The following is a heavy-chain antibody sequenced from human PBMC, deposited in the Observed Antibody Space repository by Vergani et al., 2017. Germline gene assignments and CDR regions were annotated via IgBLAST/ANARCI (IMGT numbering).Heavy chain of an antibody. CDR2: IYYSGST. CDR1: GGSVSSGSYY. D-gene: IGHD6-19*01. J-gene: IGHJ6*02. V-gene: IGHV4-61*10. Sequence: QVQLQESGPGLVKPSETLSLTCTVSGGSVSSGSYYWSWIRQPAGKGLEWIGYIYYSGSTNYNPSLKSRVTISVDTSKNQFSLKLSSVTAADTAVYYCARWYSSGWYGSYYYGMDVWGQGTTVTVSS. CDR3: ARWYSSGWYGSYYYGMDV.